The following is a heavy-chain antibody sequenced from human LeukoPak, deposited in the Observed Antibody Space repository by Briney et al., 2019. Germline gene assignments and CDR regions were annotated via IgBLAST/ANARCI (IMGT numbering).Heavy chain of an antibody. D-gene: IGHD3-10*01. V-gene: IGHV3-33*01. J-gene: IGHJ5*02. CDR3: ARDGAVGRPIDP. CDR1: GFTFKTYG. Sequence: GGSLRLSCVASGFTFKTYGFHWVRQPPGKGLKWVAVIWSDGSQKYYAESLKGRFTISRDDSENTLYLQMNSLSVDDTAVYYCARDGAVGRPIDPWGQGTLVTVSS. CDR2: IWSDGSQK.